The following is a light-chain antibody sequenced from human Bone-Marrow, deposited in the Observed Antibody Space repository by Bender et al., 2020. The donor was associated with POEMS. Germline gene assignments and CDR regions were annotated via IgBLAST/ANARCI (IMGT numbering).Light chain of an antibody. CDR1: GSNIGGYP. J-gene: IGLJ3*02. V-gene: IGLV1-44*01. CDR2: TNN. CDR3: CSFAGSYTWV. Sequence: QSVLTQPPSVSGTPGQRVTISCSGSGSNIGGYPVNWYQQLPGTAPRLLIYTNNERPSGVSNRFSGSKSGSTASLTISGLQAEDEADYYCCSFAGSYTWVFGGGTKLTVL.